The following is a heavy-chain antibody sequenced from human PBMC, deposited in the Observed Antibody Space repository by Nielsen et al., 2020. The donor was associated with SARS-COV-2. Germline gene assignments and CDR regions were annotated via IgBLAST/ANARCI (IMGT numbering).Heavy chain of an antibody. D-gene: IGHD6-19*01. J-gene: IGHJ4*02. V-gene: IGHV3-11*03. Sequence: WIRQRPGKGLEWVSYIRSSSSYTNYADYVRGRFTISRDNAKKSLYQQMNSLRAEDTAVYYCVRPLMRLVQGGEGYWGQGTLVTVSS. CDR3: VRPLMRLVQGGEGY. CDR2: IRSSSSYT.